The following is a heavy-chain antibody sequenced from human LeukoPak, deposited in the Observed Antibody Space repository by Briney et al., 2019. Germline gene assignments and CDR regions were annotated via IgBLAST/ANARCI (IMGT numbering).Heavy chain of an antibody. CDR2: IIPIFGTA. D-gene: IGHD5-24*01. CDR3: ARGTGYKYNWFDP. CDR1: GGTFSSYA. J-gene: IGHJ5*02. V-gene: IGHV1-69*13. Sequence: GASAKVSCKASGGTFSSYAISWVRQAPGQGLEWVGGIIPIFGTANYAQKFQGRVTITADESTSTAYMELSSLRSEDTAVYYCARGTGYKYNWFDPWGQGTLVTVSS.